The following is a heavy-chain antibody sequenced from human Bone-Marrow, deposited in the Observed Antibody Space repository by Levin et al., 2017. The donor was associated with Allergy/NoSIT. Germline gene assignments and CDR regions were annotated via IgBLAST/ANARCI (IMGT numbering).Heavy chain of an antibody. CDR3: ARGAYSGRGYYYYGMDV. Sequence: GGSLRLSCKASGYTFTSYDINWVRQATGQGLEWMGWMNPNSGNTGYAQKFQGRVTMTRNTSISTAYMELSSLRSEDTAVYYCARGAYSGRGYYYYGMDVWGQGTTVTVSS. D-gene: IGHD1-26*01. V-gene: IGHV1-8*01. CDR1: GYTFTSYD. CDR2: MNPNSGNT. J-gene: IGHJ6*02.